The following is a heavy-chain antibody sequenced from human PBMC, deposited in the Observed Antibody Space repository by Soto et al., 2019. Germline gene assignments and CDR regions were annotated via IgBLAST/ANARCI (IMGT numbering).Heavy chain of an antibody. Sequence: QVQLQESGPGLVKPSQTLSLTCTVSGGSISSGGYYWSWIRQHPGKGLEWIGYIYYSGSTYYNPSLRSRVTLSVTTSKNQFSLKLSSVTAAATAVYYCARGVTMVRGVIHTPYFDYWGQGTLVTVSS. CDR2: IYYSGST. V-gene: IGHV4-31*03. CDR1: GGSISSGGYY. J-gene: IGHJ4*02. D-gene: IGHD3-10*01. CDR3: ARGVTMVRGVIHTPYFDY.